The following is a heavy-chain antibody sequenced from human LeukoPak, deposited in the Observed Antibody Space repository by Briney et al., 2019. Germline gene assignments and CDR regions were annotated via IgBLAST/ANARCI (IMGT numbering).Heavy chain of an antibody. CDR2: IYYSGST. J-gene: IGHJ6*03. V-gene: IGHV4-59*01. Sequence: SETLSLTCTVSGGSISSYYWNWIRQPPGKGLEWIGYIYYSGSTNSNPSLKSRVTISVDTSKNQFSLKLSSVTAADTAVYYCARRTRENYYDSSGYDYYYMDVWGKGTTVTVSS. D-gene: IGHD3-22*01. CDR3: ARRTRENYYDSSGYDYYYMDV. CDR1: GGSISSYY.